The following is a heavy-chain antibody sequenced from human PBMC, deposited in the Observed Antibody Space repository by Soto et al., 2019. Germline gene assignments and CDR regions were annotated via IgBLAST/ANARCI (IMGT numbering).Heavy chain of an antibody. D-gene: IGHD3-10*01. CDR1: GGSISSSSYY. CDR2: IYYSGST. Sequence: QLQLQESGPGLVKPSETLSLTCTVSGGSISSSSYYWGWIRQPPGKGLEWIGSIYYSGSTYYNPSLKSRVTIAVDTSKNQFSLRQTSVTAADTAVYYCAGRAEVLRNRGWFDPWGQGTLVTVSS. J-gene: IGHJ5*02. CDR3: AGRAEVLRNRGWFDP. V-gene: IGHV4-39*01.